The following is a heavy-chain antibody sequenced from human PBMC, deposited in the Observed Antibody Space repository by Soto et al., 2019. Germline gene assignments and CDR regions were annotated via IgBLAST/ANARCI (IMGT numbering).Heavy chain of an antibody. Sequence: SETLSLTCAVSGHSINSGYYWGWIRQPPGKGLEWIGSIQHSGSTYNNPSLKSRVTISIDTSKNQFSLKLSSVTAADTAVYYCARGGCNWCFDYGGQGTLVTVSS. J-gene: IGHJ4*02. CDR1: GHSINSGYY. CDR2: IQHSGST. D-gene: IGHD2-15*01. V-gene: IGHV4-38-2*01. CDR3: ARGGCNWCFDY.